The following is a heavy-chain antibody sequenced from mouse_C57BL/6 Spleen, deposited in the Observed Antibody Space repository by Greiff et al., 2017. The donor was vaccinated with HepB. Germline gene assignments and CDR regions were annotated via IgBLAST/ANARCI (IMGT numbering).Heavy chain of an antibody. CDR3: ARDPPYYYGSSHWYFDV. Sequence: DVQLVESEGGLVQPGSSMKLSCTASGFTFSDYYMAWVRQVPEKGLEWVANINYDGSSTYYLDSLKSRFIISRDNAKNILYLQMSSLKSEDTATYYCARDPPYYYGSSHWYFDVWGTGTTVTVSS. D-gene: IGHD1-1*01. V-gene: IGHV5-16*01. J-gene: IGHJ1*03. CDR2: INYDGSST. CDR1: GFTFSDYY.